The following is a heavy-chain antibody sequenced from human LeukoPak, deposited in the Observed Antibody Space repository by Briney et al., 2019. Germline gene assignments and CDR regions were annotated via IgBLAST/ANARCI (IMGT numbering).Heavy chain of an antibody. D-gene: IGHD1-7*01. CDR3: ARDPYHTNYPCDY. CDR1: GGSISGSSYY. Sequence: SSETLSLTCTVSGGSISGSSYYWGWIRQPPGEGLEWIGSVCYSGSTYNNPSLKSRVTISVNTSKNQFSLKLSSVTAADTAVYYCARDPYHTNYPCDYWGQGTLVTVSS. J-gene: IGHJ4*02. V-gene: IGHV4-39*02. CDR2: VCYSGST.